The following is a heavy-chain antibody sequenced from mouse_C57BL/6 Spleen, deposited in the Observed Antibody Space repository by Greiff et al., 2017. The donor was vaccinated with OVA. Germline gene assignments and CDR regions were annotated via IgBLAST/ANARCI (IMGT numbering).Heavy chain of an antibody. D-gene: IGHD2-13*01. V-gene: IGHV1-19*01. CDR2: INPYNGGT. CDR1: GYTFTDYY. J-gene: IGHJ3*01. CDR3: ARSDEGEEFAY. Sequence: VQLQQSGPVLVKPGASVKMSCKASGYTFTDYYMNWVKQSHGKSLEWIGVINPYNGGTSYNEKFKGKATFTVDTSSSTAYMELNSLTSEDSAVYYCARSDEGEEFAYWGQGTLVTVSA.